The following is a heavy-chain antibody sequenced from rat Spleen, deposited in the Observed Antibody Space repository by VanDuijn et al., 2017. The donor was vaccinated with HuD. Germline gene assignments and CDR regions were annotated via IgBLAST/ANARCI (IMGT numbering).Heavy chain of an antibody. CDR1: GFSLTDYS. V-gene: IGHV2-19*01. J-gene: IGHJ1*01. Sequence: QVQLKESGPGLVQPSQTLSLTCTFSGFSLTDYSVYWVRQPPGKGLEWMGRIQSGGSTDYNSALKSRLSISRDTSKSQVFLKMNSLQTEDTAIYFCTRPNNPYWYFDFWGPGTMVTVSS. CDR2: IQSGGST. CDR3: TRPNNPYWYFDF. D-gene: IGHD1-10*01.